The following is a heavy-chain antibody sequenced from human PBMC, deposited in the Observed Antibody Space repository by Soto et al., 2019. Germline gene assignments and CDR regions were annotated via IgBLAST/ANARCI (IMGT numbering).Heavy chain of an antibody. CDR3: AGGTLWFGAFSQFDP. CDR1: GRAFSTTY. CDR2: INPSGGSR. Sequence: QVHLVQSGAEVMKPGASVKVSCRAAGRAFSTTYIHGVRQAPGQGLERMGIINPSGGSRSYSQTFQGRVTMTGDTSTVYMELSSLTFEDTAVYYCAGGTLWFGAFSQFDPWCQGTLVTVSS. D-gene: IGHD3-10*01. V-gene: IGHV1-46*01. J-gene: IGHJ5*02.